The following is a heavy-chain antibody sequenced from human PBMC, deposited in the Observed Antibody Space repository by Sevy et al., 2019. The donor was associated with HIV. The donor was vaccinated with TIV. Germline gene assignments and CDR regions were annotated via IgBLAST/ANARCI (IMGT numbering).Heavy chain of an antibody. D-gene: IGHD2-2*01. CDR2: IKRDGSEK. J-gene: IGHJ6*02. CDR3: ARDCSSTTCLWGMDV. Sequence: GGSLRLSCAASGFTFSNYWMSWVRQAPGKGLEWVAHIKRDGSEKYYVDSVEGRFTISRDNAKNSLYLQRNSLRAEDTAVYYCARDCSSTTCLWGMDVWGQGTTVTVSS. CDR1: GFTFSNYW. V-gene: IGHV3-7*03.